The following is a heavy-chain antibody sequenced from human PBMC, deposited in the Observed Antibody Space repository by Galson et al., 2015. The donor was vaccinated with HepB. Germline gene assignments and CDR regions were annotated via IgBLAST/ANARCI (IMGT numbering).Heavy chain of an antibody. CDR3: AKGPDGRILVTDVSY. Sequence: SLRLSCAASGFTFSNYSTSWVRQAPGKGLEWVSSVSGTTGITNYADSVKGRFTISRDNSKNTLDLQMNSLRVEDTAIYYCAKGPDGRILVTDVSYWGQGTLVTVSS. CDR2: VSGTTGIT. V-gene: IGHV3-23*01. D-gene: IGHD2-21*02. J-gene: IGHJ4*02. CDR1: GFTFSNYS.